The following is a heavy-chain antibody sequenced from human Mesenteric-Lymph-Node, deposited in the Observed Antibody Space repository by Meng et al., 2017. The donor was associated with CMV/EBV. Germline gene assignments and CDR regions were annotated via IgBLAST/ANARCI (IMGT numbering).Heavy chain of an antibody. CDR2: INPNSGGT. V-gene: IGHV1-2*02. CDR1: GYTFTGYY. D-gene: IGHD3-22*01. J-gene: IGHJ4*02. CDR3: ARDYATNYYDSRGPGY. Sequence: ASVKVSCKASGYTFTGYYMHWVRQAPGQGLEWMGWINPNSGGTNYAQKFQGRVTMTRDTSISTAYMELSRLRSDDTAVYYCARDYATNYYDSRGPGYWGQGTLVTVSS.